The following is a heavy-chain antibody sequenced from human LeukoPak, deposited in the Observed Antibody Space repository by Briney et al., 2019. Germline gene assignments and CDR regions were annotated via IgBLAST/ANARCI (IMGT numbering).Heavy chain of an antibody. V-gene: IGHV4-39*02. D-gene: IGHD6-13*01. CDR1: GGSISSSSYY. J-gene: IGHJ5*02. CDR2: IYYSGST. CDR3: AREAVAAAHTSYNWFDP. Sequence: SETLSLTCTVSGGSISSSSYYWGWIRQPPGKGLEWIGSIYYSGSTYYNPSLKSRVTISVDTSKNQFSLKLSSVTAADTAVCYCAREAVAAAHTSYNWFDPWGQGTLVTVSS.